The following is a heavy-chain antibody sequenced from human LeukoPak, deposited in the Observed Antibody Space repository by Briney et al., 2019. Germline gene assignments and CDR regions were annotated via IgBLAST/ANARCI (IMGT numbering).Heavy chain of an antibody. D-gene: IGHD1-1*01. J-gene: IGHJ4*02. CDR2: ISSSSTYI. V-gene: IGHV3-21*04. CDR3: ARSSGIGTTDY. CDR1: GFTFSSYA. Sequence: RTGGSLRLSCAASGFTFSSYAMNRVRQAPGKGLEWVSSISSSSTYIHYADSVKGRFTISRDNAKNSLYLQMNSLRVEDTAVYYCARSSGIGTTDYWGQGTLVIVSS.